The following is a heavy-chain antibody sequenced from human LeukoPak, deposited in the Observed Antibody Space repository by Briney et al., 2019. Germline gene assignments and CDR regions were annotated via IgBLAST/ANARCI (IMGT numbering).Heavy chain of an antibody. CDR2: ISSSGSTI. V-gene: IGHV3-11*01. Sequence: GGSLRLSCAASGFTFSDYYMSWIPQAPGQGLEWVSYISSSGSTIYYADSVKGRFTISRDNAKNSLYLQMNSLRAEDTAVYYCARGASYSDYFDYWGQGTLVTVSS. D-gene: IGHD2-21*01. CDR3: ARGASYSDYFDY. CDR1: GFTFSDYY. J-gene: IGHJ4*02.